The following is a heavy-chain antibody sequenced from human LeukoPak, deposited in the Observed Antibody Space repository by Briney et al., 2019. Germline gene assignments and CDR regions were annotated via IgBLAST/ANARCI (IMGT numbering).Heavy chain of an antibody. Sequence: PSETLSLTCTVSGGYISSYYWSWIRQPPGKGLDWIGYIYYSGSPHYNPSLKSRVTISVDTSKNQFSLKLSSVTAADTAVYYCASRYYDFWSGYYIDNYYYYMDVWGKGTTVTVSS. CDR2: IYYSGSP. J-gene: IGHJ6*03. V-gene: IGHV4-59*01. D-gene: IGHD3-3*01. CDR1: GGYISSYY. CDR3: ASRYYDFWSGYYIDNYYYYMDV.